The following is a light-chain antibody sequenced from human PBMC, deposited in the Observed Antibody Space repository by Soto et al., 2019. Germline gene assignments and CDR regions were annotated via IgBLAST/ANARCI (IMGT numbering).Light chain of an antibody. CDR2: GAS. Sequence: SMSPAAGSVSQRNTVTLPCRANQTITSNLAWYRQKPGQAPRXLIYGASPRATGIPVRFSGSGSGTDFTLTISSLQSEDCAVYYCQHYNNWIASFGEGTMV. V-gene: IGKV3D-15*01. J-gene: IGKJ4*01. CDR1: QTITSN. CDR3: QHYNNWIAS.